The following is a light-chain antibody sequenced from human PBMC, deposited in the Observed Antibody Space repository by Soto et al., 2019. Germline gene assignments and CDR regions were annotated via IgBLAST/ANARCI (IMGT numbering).Light chain of an antibody. J-gene: IGLJ1*01. V-gene: IGLV1-51*01. CDR1: SSNIGNNY. Sequence: QSVLTQPPSVSAAPGQKVTISCSGSSSNIGNNYVSWYQQLPGTAPKLLIYDNNKRPSGIPDRFSGSKSGTSATLGITGLQTGDAADYYCGTWDSSFYVFGTVTKVTVL. CDR2: DNN. CDR3: GTWDSSFYV.